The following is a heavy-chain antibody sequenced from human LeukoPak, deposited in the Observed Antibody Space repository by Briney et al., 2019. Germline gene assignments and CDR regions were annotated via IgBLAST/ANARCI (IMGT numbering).Heavy chain of an antibody. D-gene: IGHD3-22*01. V-gene: IGHV4-39*01. Sequence: PSETLSLTWTVSGGSISSSYYWGWIRQPPGKGLEWIGSMYYSGSTYYNPSLKSRVTISVDTSKNQFSLKLSSVTAADTAVYYCARQYYYNRAIYSKLDYWGQGTLVTVSS. CDR1: GGSISSSYY. CDR2: MYYSGST. CDR3: ARQYYYNRAIYSKLDY. J-gene: IGHJ4*02.